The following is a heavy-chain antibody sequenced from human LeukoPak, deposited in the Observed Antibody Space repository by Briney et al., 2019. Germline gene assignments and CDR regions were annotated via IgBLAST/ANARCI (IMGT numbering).Heavy chain of an antibody. J-gene: IGHJ4*02. D-gene: IGHD6-13*01. V-gene: IGHV3-7*03. CDR3: AKDSIAAAGTLYYFDY. Sequence: GGSLRFSCAASGFTFSSYWMSWVRQAPGKGLEWVANIKQDGSEKYYVDSVKGRFTISRDNAKNSLYLQMNSLRAEDKAVYYCAKDSIAAAGTLYYFDYWGQGTLVTVSS. CDR1: GFTFSSYW. CDR2: IKQDGSEK.